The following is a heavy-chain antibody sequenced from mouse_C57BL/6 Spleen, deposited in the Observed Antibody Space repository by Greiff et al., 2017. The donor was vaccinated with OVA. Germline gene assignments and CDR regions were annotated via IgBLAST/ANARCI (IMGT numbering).Heavy chain of an antibody. CDR1: GFTFSDYG. D-gene: IGHD4-1*01. CDR3: ARWDRDYAMDY. Sequence: EVKLMESGGGLVKPGGSLKLSCAASGFTFSDYGMHWVRQAPEKGLEWVAYISSGSSTIYYADTVKGRFTISRDNAKNTLFLQMTSLRAEDTAMYYCARWDRDYAMDYWGQGTSVTVSS. V-gene: IGHV5-17*01. J-gene: IGHJ4*01. CDR2: ISSGSSTI.